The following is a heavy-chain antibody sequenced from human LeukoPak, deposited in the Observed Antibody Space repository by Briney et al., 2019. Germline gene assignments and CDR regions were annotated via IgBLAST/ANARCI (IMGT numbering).Heavy chain of an antibody. Sequence: ASVKVSCKASGYTFTSYDINWVRQATGQGLEWMGWMNPHSGNTGYAQKFQGRVTITRNTSISTAYMELSSLRSEDTAVYYCARALKYYDFWSLRRPFATRPFDPWGQGTLVTVSS. V-gene: IGHV1-8*03. D-gene: IGHD3-3*01. CDR3: ARALKYYDFWSLRRPFATRPFDP. CDR1: GYTFTSYD. J-gene: IGHJ5*02. CDR2: MNPHSGNT.